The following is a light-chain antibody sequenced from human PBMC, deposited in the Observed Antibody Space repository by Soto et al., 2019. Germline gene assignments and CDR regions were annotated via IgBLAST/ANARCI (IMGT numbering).Light chain of an antibody. CDR1: RRDVGGYNY. CDR3: NSYTSKSTGV. Sequence: QSALTQPASVSGSPGQPITISGTGTRRDVGGYNYASWYQQHPGKAPKLIIYEVSNRPSGVSNRFSGSKSGNTASLTISGLQAEDEADYYCNSYTSKSTGVFGTGTKLTVL. J-gene: IGLJ1*01. V-gene: IGLV2-14*01. CDR2: EVS.